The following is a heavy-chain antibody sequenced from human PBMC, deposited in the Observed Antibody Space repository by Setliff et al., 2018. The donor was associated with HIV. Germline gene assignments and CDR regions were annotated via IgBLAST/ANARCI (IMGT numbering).Heavy chain of an antibody. Sequence: SVKVSCKASGYTFPDYGISWVRQAPGQGLEWVGGIIPYFGTTEYEQKFQGRVTITADESKSTAYLELSSLRSDDTAVYYCARARTITLIQCLDPWGQGTQVTVSS. J-gene: IGHJ5*02. CDR2: IIPYFGTT. CDR3: ARARTITLIQCLDP. V-gene: IGHV1-69*13. D-gene: IGHD3-22*01. CDR1: GYTFPDYG.